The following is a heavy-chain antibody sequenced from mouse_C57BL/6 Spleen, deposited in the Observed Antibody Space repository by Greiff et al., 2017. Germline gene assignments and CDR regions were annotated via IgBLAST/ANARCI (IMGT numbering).Heavy chain of an antibody. Sequence: VQLQQPGAELVKPGASVKVSCKASGYTFTSYWMHWVKQRPGQGLEWIGRIHPSDSDTNYNQKFKGKATLTVDKSSSTAYMQLSSLTSEDSAVYYCAMRNYYGSGEGAWFAYWGQGALVTVAA. V-gene: IGHV1-74*01. J-gene: IGHJ3*01. D-gene: IGHD1-1*01. CDR3: AMRNYYGSGEGAWFAY. CDR1: GYTFTSYW. CDR2: IHPSDSDT.